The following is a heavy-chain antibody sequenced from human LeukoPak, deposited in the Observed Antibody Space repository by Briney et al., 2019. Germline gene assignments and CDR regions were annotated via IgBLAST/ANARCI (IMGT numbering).Heavy chain of an antibody. CDR1: GFTFDDYG. V-gene: IGHV3-20*04. CDR2: INWNGGST. Sequence: GGSLRLSCAASGFTFDDYGMSWVRQAPGKGLEWVSGINWNGGSTGYADSVKGRFTIYRDNAKNSLYLQMNSLRAEDTALYYCARQIKGSSWSDWFDPWGQGTLVTVSS. D-gene: IGHD6-13*01. J-gene: IGHJ5*02. CDR3: ARQIKGSSWSDWFDP.